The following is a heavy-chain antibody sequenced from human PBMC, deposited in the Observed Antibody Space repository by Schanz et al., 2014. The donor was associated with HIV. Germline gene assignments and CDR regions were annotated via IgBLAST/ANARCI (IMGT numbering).Heavy chain of an antibody. Sequence: QVQLLQSGPEVKRPGASVTVSCKTSGYTFSHYGVSWVRQAPGQGLEWMGWINTEDGDTQNFHKLLGGGSLTTDSSTNTVHIELRNRLSADTATFYCARDKDYTCATYRFPDAWGQGTVVTVSS. CDR1: GYTFSHYG. J-gene: IGHJ5*02. CDR2: INTEDGDT. D-gene: IGHD3-16*01. V-gene: IGHV1-18*01. CDR3: ARDKDYTCATYRFPDA.